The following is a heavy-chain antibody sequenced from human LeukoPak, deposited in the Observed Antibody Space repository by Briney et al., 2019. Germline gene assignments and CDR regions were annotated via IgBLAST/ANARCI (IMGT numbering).Heavy chain of an antibody. CDR2: MNPNSGNT. V-gene: IGHV1-8*03. J-gene: IGHJ4*02. CDR3: ARGAEYSSSSGLYYFDY. D-gene: IGHD6-6*01. Sequence: GASVKVSCKASGYTFTSYDINWVRQATGQGLEWIGWMNPNSGNTGYAQKFQGRVTITRNTSISTAYMELSSLRSEDTAVYYCARGAEYSSSSGLYYFDYWGQGTLVTVSS. CDR1: GYTFTSYD.